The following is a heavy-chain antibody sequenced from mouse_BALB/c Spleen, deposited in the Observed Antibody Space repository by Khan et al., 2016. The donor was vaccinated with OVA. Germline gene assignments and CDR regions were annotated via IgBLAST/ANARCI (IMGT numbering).Heavy chain of an antibody. J-gene: IGHJ4*01. D-gene: IGHD2-4*01. V-gene: IGHV5-17*02. CDR3: ARSGITAGYAMDY. CDR2: ISSGSSTI. CDR1: GFTFSSFG. Sequence: VQLKESGGGLVQPGGSRKLSCAASGFTFSSFGMNWVRQAPAKGLEWVAYISSGSSTIYYAETVKGRFTISRDNPKNILFLQMTSLRSEDTAMYYCARSGITAGYAMDYWGQGTSVTVSS.